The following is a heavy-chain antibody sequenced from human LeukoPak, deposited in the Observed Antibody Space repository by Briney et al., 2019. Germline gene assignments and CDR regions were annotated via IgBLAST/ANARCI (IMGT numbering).Heavy chain of an antibody. V-gene: IGHV5-51*01. CDR1: GYSFTSYW. D-gene: IGHD3-3*01. CDR3: ARRAYDFWSGYYSYYFDY. CDR2: IYPGDSDT. J-gene: IGHJ4*02. Sequence: GESLKISCKGSGYSFTSYWIGWVRQMPGKGLEWMGIIYPGDSDTRYSPSFQGQVTISADKSISTAYLQWSSLKASDTAMYYCARRAYDFWSGYYSYYFDYWGQGTLVTVSS.